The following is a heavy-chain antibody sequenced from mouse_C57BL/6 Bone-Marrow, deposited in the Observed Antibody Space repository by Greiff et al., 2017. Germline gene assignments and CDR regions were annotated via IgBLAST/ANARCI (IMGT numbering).Heavy chain of an antibody. CDR2: ILPNSGST. Sequence: QVQLQQPGPELVKPGASVKLSCKASGYTFTSYWMHWVKQRPGQGLEWIGWILPNSGSTNYNEKFKSKATLTVDKSSSTAYMLLSSLASEDSAVYCGARRSIVEGYYFDYWGQGTTLTVSS. V-gene: IGHV1-64*01. CDR3: ARRSIVEGYYFDY. CDR1: GYTFTSYW. J-gene: IGHJ2*01. D-gene: IGHD2-10*02.